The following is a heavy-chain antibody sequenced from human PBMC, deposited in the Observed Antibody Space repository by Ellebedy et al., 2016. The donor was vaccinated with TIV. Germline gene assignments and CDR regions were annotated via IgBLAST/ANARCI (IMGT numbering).Heavy chain of an antibody. D-gene: IGHD5-18*01. CDR1: EFTFSSYG. V-gene: IGHV3-23*01. CDR3: AKGGLDTAIVKYAMDV. J-gene: IGHJ6*02. Sequence: GESLKISCAASEFTFSSYGMSWVRQAPGEGLEWVSGISGSGGITYYEDSVKGRLIISRDNSKNTLYLQMNSLRAEDTAVYYCAKGGLDTAIVKYAMDVWGRGTTVTVSS. CDR2: ISGSGGIT.